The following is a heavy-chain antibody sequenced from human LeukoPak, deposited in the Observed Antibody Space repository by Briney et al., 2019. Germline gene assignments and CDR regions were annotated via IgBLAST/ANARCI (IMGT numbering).Heavy chain of an antibody. CDR3: ARAYASSFDY. CDR2: IRYDGSDK. Sequence: GGSLRLSCAASGFTFSSYGMHWVRQAPGKGLEWVAFIRYDGSDKYYADSVKGRFTISRDNSKNTLYLQMNSLRAEDTAVYYCARAYASSFDYWGQGTLVTVSS. D-gene: IGHD5-12*01. J-gene: IGHJ4*02. V-gene: IGHV3-30*02. CDR1: GFTFSSYG.